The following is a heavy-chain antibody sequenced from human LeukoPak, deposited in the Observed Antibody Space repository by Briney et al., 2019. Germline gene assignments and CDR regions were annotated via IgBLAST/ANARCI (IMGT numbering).Heavy chain of an antibody. V-gene: IGHV3-21*01. CDR2: ISSSSSYI. J-gene: IGHJ4*02. CDR3: ATGPHDYGDYESDY. Sequence: GGSLRLSCAASGFTFSSYSMNWVRQAPGKGLEWVSSISSSSSYIYYADSVKGRFTISRDNAKNSLYLQMNSLRAEDTAVYYCATGPHDYGDYESDYWGQGTLVTVSS. CDR1: GFTFSSYS. D-gene: IGHD4-17*01.